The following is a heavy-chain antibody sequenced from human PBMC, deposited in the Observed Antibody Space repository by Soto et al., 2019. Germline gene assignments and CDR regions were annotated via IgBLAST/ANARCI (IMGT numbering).Heavy chain of an antibody. CDR1: GFPLIISRDR. J-gene: IGHJ4*02. D-gene: IGHD3-22*01. V-gene: IGHV2-5*01. Sequence: SGPTLVNPNHTLTLTRTFSGFPLIISRDRVGWIRQPPGKALEWLQLIHWNDHKACSPSLERSLTLTKDTSKNQDVLTMTNMVPADAATEDCADKHSLQDASSGYFCESFDFWGQGALVTVSS. CDR3: ADKHSLQDASSGYFCESFDF. CDR2: IHWNDHK.